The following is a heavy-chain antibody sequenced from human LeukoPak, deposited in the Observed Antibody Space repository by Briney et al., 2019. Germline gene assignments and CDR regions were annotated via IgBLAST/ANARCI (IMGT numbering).Heavy chain of an antibody. CDR3: ARLPGTAAGVFSYFDY. CDR2: INHSGST. CDR1: GGSFSDYY. D-gene: IGHD1-14*01. V-gene: IGHV4-34*01. J-gene: IGHJ4*02. Sequence: SETLSLTCAVYGGSFSDYYWSWIRQPPGKGLEWIGEINHSGSTNYNPSLKSRVTISVDTSKNQFSLKLSSVTAADTAVYYCARLPGTAAGVFSYFDYWGQGTLVTVSS.